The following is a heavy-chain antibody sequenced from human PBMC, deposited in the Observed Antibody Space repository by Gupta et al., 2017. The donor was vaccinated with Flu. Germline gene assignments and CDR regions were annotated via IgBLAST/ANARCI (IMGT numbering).Heavy chain of an antibody. D-gene: IGHD1-7*01. Sequence: EVQLVESGGGLVQPGGSLRLSCAASGFTFSSYDMHWVRQATGKGLEWVSASGTAGDTYYPGSVKGRFTISRENAKNSLYLQMNSLRAGDTAVYYCARGITGTTSHWFDPWGQGTLGTVAS. CDR1: GFTFSSYD. V-gene: IGHV3-13*01. CDR3: ARGITGTTSHWFDP. CDR2: SGTAGDT. J-gene: IGHJ5*02.